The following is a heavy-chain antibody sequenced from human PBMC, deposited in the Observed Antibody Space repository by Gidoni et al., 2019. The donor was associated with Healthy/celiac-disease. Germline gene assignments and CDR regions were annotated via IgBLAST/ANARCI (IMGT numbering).Heavy chain of an antibody. Sequence: QVQLVESGGGVVQPGRSLRLSCAASGGTFSSYGMHWVRQAPGKGLEWVAVLSYDGSNKYYADSVKGRFTISRDNSKNTLYLQMNSLRAEDTAVYYCATSFDWLSLVDYWGQGTLVTVSS. D-gene: IGHD3-9*01. CDR2: LSYDGSNK. CDR3: ATSFDWLSLVDY. J-gene: IGHJ4*02. V-gene: IGHV3-30*03. CDR1: GGTFSSYG.